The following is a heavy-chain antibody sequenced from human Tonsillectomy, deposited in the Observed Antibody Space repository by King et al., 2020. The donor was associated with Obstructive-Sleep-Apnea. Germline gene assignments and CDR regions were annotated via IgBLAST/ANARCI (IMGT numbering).Heavy chain of an antibody. D-gene: IGHD6-13*01. CDR2: IKQSGGT. Sequence: VQLQQWGAGLLKPSETLSLTCAVYGGSLRGDYWSWIRQPQGKGLERIGEIKQSGGTNYNPSLKLRAIISVDTSKNQFSLNLSSVTAADTAVYFCARGDEQLVPLFFDYWGQGTLVAVSS. J-gene: IGHJ4*02. V-gene: IGHV4-34*01. CDR3: ARGDEQLVPLFFDY. CDR1: GGSLRGDY.